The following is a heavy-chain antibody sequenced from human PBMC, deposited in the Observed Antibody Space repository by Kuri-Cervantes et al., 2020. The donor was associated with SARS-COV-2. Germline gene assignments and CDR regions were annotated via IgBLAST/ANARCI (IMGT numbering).Heavy chain of an antibody. J-gene: IGHJ4*02. CDR1: GFTFSSYA. V-gene: IGHV3-30-3*01. Sequence: GESLKISCVASGFTFSSYAMHWVRQAPGKGLEWVAVISYDGSNKYYADSVKGRFTISRDNSKNTLYLQMNSLRAEDTAVYYCARTDFWSGYYVDYWGQGTLVTVSS. CDR3: ARTDFWSGYYVDY. CDR2: ISYDGSNK. D-gene: IGHD3-3*01.